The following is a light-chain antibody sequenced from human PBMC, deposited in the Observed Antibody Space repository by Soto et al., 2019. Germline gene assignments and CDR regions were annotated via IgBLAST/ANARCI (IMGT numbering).Light chain of an antibody. CDR2: DAS. J-gene: IGKJ1*01. V-gene: IGKV3-20*01. CDR1: QSVSSSY. CDR3: QHYGRSPPSWT. Sequence: EIVLTQSPGTLSLSPGERATLSCRASQSVSSSYLAWYQQKPGQPPRLLISDASSRATGIPDRFSGSGSGTDFTLTIRGLKPEDFAVYYCQHYGRSPPSWTFGQGTKVEIK.